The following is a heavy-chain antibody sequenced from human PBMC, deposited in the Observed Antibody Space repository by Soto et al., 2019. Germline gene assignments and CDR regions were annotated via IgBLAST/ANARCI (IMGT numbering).Heavy chain of an antibody. Sequence: QVQLVQSGAEVKKPGSSVKVSCRASGGTFSSSSISWVRQAPGQGLEWMGGIIPIFGTPNYAQRVQGRVTITADESTGTAYLELSSLRSEDTAVYYCARDRCSGGSCPIYWFDPWGQGTLVTVSS. CDR3: ARDRCSGGSCPIYWFDP. CDR1: GGTFSSSS. J-gene: IGHJ5*02. D-gene: IGHD2-15*01. V-gene: IGHV1-69*01. CDR2: IIPIFGTP.